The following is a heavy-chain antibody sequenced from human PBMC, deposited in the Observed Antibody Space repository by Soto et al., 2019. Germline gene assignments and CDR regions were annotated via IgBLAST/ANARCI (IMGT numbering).Heavy chain of an antibody. CDR2: VGTSGGET. Sequence: PGGSLRLSCAASGFTFSTYAMSWVRQTPGRGLEWVSTVGTSGGETYYADPVKGRFTISRDNSRNTLYLQMNSVRDEDTAVYYCANRPYCSSVPCRYSDYWGQGTLVTVSS. CDR3: ANRPYCSSVPCRYSDY. V-gene: IGHV3-23*01. J-gene: IGHJ4*02. CDR1: GFTFSTYA. D-gene: IGHD2-2*01.